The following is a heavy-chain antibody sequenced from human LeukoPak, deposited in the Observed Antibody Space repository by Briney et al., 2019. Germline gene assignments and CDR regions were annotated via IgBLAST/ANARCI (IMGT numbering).Heavy chain of an antibody. CDR1: GGSISSYY. CDR2: IYYGGST. V-gene: IGHV4-59*01. CDR3: ARDTYYYDSSGYPRGYYFDY. J-gene: IGHJ4*02. D-gene: IGHD3-22*01. Sequence: SETLSLTCTVSGGSISSYYWSWIRQPPGKELEWIGYIYYGGSTNYNPSLKSRVTISVDTSKNQFSLKLSSVAAADTAVYYCARDTYYYDSSGYPRGYYFDYWGQGTLVTVSS.